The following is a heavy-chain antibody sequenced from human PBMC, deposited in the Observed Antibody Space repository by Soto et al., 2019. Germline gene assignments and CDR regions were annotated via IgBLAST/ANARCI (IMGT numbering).Heavy chain of an antibody. CDR2: IYYSGST. CDR1: GGSISSSSYY. CDR3: ARHADYYYDSSGYPY. D-gene: IGHD3-22*01. V-gene: IGHV4-39*01. Sequence: SETLSLTCTVSGGSISSSSYYWGWIRQPPGKGLEWIGSIYYSGSTYYNPSLKSRVTISVDTSKNQFSLKLSSVTAADTAAYYCARHADYYYDSSGYPYWGQGTLVTVSS. J-gene: IGHJ4*02.